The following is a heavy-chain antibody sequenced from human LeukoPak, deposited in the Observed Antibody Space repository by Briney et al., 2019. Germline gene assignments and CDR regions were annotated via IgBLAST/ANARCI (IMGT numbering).Heavy chain of an antibody. V-gene: IGHV3-15*01. J-gene: IGHJ4*02. CDR3: TTPPD. Sequence: GGSLRLSCEASGITISSAWMSWVRQPPGKGFECVARLKSDSDGGTTDHAAPVKGRFTISRDDSKNTLYLQMNSLTIEDTAVYYCTTPPDWGQGTLVTVSP. CDR1: GITISSAW. CDR2: LKSDSDGGTT.